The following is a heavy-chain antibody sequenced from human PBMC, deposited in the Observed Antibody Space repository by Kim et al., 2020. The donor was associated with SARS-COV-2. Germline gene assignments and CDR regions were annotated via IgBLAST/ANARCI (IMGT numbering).Heavy chain of an antibody. CDR3: ARANRPRYYDYVWDYYYYGMDV. D-gene: IGHD3-16*01. J-gene: IGHJ6*02. Sequence: SETLSLTCTVSGGSISSYYWSWIRQPPGKGLEWIGYIYYSGSTNYNPSLKSRVTISVDTSKNQFSLKLSSVTAADTAVYYCARANRPRYYDYVWDYYYYGMDVWGQGTTVTVSS. CDR1: GGSISSYY. CDR2: IYYSGST. V-gene: IGHV4-59*01.